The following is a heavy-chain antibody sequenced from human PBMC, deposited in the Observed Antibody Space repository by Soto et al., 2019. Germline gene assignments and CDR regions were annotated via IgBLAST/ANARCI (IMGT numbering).Heavy chain of an antibody. CDR2: IIPICGTA. D-gene: IGHD1-26*01. V-gene: IGHV1-69*01. J-gene: IGHJ4*02. Sequence: VQLVQSGAAVKKPGSSVTVSCQASGGTFSSYAISWVRQAPGQGLEWMGGIIPICGTANYAQKFQGRVTITADESTSTAYRELSSLRSEDTAVYYCARGYSGYYFDYWGQGTLVTVSS. CDR3: ARGYSGYYFDY. CDR1: GGTFSSYA.